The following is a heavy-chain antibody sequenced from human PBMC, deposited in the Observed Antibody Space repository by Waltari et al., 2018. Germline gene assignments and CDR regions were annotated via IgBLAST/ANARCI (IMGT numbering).Heavy chain of an antibody. CDR1: GFTFSSDS. D-gene: IGHD3-22*01. CDR3: AREETYYYDSSGYYYSDY. J-gene: IGHJ4*02. CDR2: ISSSSSTI. V-gene: IGHV3-48*04. Sequence: EVQLVESGGGLVQPGGSLRLSCAASGFTFSSDSMNWVRQAQGKGLEWVSYISSSSSTIYYADSVKGRFTISRDNAKNSLYLQMNSLRAEDTAVYYCAREETYYYDSSGYYYSDYWGQGTLVTVSS.